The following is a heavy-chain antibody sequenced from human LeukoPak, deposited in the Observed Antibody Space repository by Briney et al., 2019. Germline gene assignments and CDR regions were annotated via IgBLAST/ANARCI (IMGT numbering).Heavy chain of an antibody. J-gene: IGHJ6*02. D-gene: IGHD5-12*01. Sequence: GRSLRLPCAASGFTFSSYGMHWVRQAPGKGLEWVAVISYDGSNKYYADSVKGRFTISRDNSKNTLYLQMNSLRAEDTAVYYCAKIGVEMATIEYYYYYGMDVWGQGTTVTVSS. V-gene: IGHV3-30*18. CDR1: GFTFSSYG. CDR3: AKIGVEMATIEYYYYYGMDV. CDR2: ISYDGSNK.